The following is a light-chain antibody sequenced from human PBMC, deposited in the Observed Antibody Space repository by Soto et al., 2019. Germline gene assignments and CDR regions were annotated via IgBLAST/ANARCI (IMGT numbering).Light chain of an antibody. V-gene: IGKV3-20*01. Sequence: EIVLTQSPGTLSLSPGERATLSCRASQSVSSSYLAWYQQKPGQAPRLLIHGASTRATGIPDRFSGSVSGTDFTLTIRRLEPEDFAVYYCQQYGSSPMYTFGQGTKLEIK. CDR2: GAS. J-gene: IGKJ2*01. CDR1: QSVSSSY. CDR3: QQYGSSPMYT.